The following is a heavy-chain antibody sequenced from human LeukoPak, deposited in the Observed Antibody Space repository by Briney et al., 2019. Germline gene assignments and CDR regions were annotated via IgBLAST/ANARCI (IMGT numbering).Heavy chain of an antibody. CDR2: IYWDEDK. CDR3: AHGRGSTKDIGLDY. D-gene: IGHD5-12*01. Sequence: SGPTLVKPTQTLTLTCTFSGFSFSSSGVTVGWIRQPPGKALEWIALIYWDEDKYYSPSLKSRLTITKDTSKNQVLLTMTNVDPVDTASYYCAHGRGSTKDIGLDYWGQGTLVTVSS. J-gene: IGHJ4*02. V-gene: IGHV2-5*02. CDR1: GFSFSSSGVT.